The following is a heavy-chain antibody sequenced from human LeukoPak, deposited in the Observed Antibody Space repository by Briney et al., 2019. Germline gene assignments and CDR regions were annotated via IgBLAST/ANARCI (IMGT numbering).Heavy chain of an antibody. D-gene: IGHD1-26*01. J-gene: IGHJ4*02. CDR2: IYHSGST. CDR3: ARGAIVGATLFDY. Sequence: SQTLSLTCAVSGGSISSGGYSWSWIRQPPGKGLEWIGYIYHSGSTYYNPSPKGRVTISVDRSKNQFSLKLSSVTAADTAVYYCARGAIVGATLFDYWGQGTLVTVSS. CDR1: GGSISSGGYS. V-gene: IGHV4-30-2*01.